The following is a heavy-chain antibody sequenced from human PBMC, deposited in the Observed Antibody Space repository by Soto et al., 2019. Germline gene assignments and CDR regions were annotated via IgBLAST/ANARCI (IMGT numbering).Heavy chain of an antibody. D-gene: IGHD1-26*01. CDR2: ISGSGGST. CDR1: GFTFSSYA. V-gene: IGHV3-23*01. J-gene: IGHJ1*01. CDR3: ANGSGSYSWYFQH. Sequence: EVQLLESGGGLVQPGGSLRLSCAASGFTFSSYAMSWVRQAPGKGLEWVSAISGSGGSTYYADSVKGRFTISRDNSDNTLYLQMHSLRAEDTAVYYCANGSGSYSWYFQHWGQGTLVTVSS.